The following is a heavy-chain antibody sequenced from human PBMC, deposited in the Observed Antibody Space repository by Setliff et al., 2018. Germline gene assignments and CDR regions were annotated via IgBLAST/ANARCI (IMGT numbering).Heavy chain of an antibody. CDR2: FDPEDCET. J-gene: IGHJ3*02. CDR1: GYTLTELS. V-gene: IGHV1-24*01. CDR3: ATDVRGRAFDI. Sequence: ASVKVSCKVSGYTLTELSMHWVRQAPGKGLEWMGGFDPEDCETIYAQKFQGRVTMTEDTSTDTAYMELSSLRPEDTAVYYCATDVRGRAFDIWGQGTMVTVSS.